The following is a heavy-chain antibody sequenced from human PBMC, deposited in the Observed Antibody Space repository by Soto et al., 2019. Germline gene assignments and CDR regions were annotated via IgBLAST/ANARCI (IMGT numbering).Heavy chain of an antibody. J-gene: IGHJ4*02. Sequence: EVQLVESGGGLIQPGGSLRLSCPASGFTVSTSSMTWVRQAPGKGVGWVSVINSGGSTYYADSVKGRFTISRDNSKNTLYLQMSSLRAEDTAVYYCARGQQLLDYWGQGTLVTVSS. CDR1: GFTVSTSS. CDR2: INSGGST. CDR3: ARGQQLLDY. V-gene: IGHV3-53*01. D-gene: IGHD6-13*01.